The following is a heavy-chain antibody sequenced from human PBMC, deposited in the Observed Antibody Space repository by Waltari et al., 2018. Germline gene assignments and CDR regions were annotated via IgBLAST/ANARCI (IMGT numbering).Heavy chain of an antibody. D-gene: IGHD6-13*01. CDR1: GFTFISYA. CDR2: ISGPALTT. V-gene: IGHV3-23*01. CDR3: AKAGGIAAAEFQFDF. Sequence: EVQLLESGGGLVQPGGSLRLSCAASGFTFISYAMTWVRQGPGKGREGVSSISGPALTTFYADSVKGRFSVSRDNSKNTLYLQINGLRADDTAVYYCAKAGGIAAAEFQFDFWGRGTLVTVSS. J-gene: IGHJ4*02.